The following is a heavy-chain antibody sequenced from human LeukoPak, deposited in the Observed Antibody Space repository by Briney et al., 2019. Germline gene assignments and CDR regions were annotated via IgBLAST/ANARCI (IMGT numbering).Heavy chain of an antibody. CDR2: IKEDGSEK. CDR1: GFTFSTYL. CDR3: AGGVAVARFSARSY. D-gene: IGHD6-19*01. J-gene: IGHJ4*02. Sequence: GGSLRLSCAVSGFTFSTYLMSWVRQAPGKGLEWVANIKEDGSEKYYVDSVKGRFTISRDNTQNSLYLQMNSLRAEDTAVYYCAGGVAVARFSARSYWGQGTLVTVSS. V-gene: IGHV3-7*01.